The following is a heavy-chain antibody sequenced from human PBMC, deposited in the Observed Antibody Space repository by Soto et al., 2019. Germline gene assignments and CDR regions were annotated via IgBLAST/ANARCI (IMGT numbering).Heavy chain of an antibody. V-gene: IGHV3-11*06. CDR3: ARDPGIAAAGSDY. J-gene: IGHJ4*02. CDR2: ISSSSSYT. D-gene: IGHD6-13*01. CDR1: GFTFSDYY. Sequence: GVSLRLSCAASGFTFSDYYMSWIRQAPGKGLEWGSYISSSSSYTNYADSVKGRFIISRDNAKNSLYLQMNSLRAQDTAVYYCARDPGIAAAGSDYWGQGTLVTVSS.